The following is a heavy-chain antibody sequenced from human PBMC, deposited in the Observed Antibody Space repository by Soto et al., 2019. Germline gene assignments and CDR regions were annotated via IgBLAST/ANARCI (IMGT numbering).Heavy chain of an antibody. CDR2: IYHSGST. V-gene: IGHV4-30-2*01. CDR1: GGSISSGGYS. J-gene: IGHJ4*02. CDR3: ARVIVATMTFDY. D-gene: IGHD5-12*01. Sequence: PSETLSLTCAVSGGSISSGGYSWSWLRQPPGKGLEWIGYIYHSGSTYYNPSLNSRVTISVDRSKNQFSLKLSSVTAADTAVYYCARVIVATMTFDYWGQGTLVTVSS.